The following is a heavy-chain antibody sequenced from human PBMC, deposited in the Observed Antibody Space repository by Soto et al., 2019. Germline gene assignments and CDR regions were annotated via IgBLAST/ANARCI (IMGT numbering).Heavy chain of an antibody. V-gene: IGHV3-30*18. Sequence: GGSLRLSCAASGFTFSSYGMHWVRQAPGKGLEWVAVISYDGSNKYYADSVKGRFTISRDNSKNTLYLQMNSLRAEDTAVYYCAKDYDILTGYLKDYFDYWGQGNLVTVSS. J-gene: IGHJ4*02. CDR1: GFTFSSYG. CDR3: AKDYDILTGYLKDYFDY. D-gene: IGHD3-9*01. CDR2: ISYDGSNK.